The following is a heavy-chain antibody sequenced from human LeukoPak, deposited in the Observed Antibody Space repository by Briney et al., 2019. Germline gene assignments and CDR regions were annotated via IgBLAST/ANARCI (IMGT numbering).Heavy chain of an antibody. CDR1: GFTFSDYY. V-gene: IGHV3-11*03. Sequence: TGGSLRLSCAASGFTFSDYYMSWIRQAPGKGLEWVSYISSSSSYTNYADSVKGRFTISRDNAKNSLYLQMNSLRAEDTALYCYVRGVGASLVGALDMWGQGTMVTVSS. J-gene: IGHJ3*02. D-gene: IGHD1-26*01. CDR3: VRGVGASLVGALDM. CDR2: ISSSSSYT.